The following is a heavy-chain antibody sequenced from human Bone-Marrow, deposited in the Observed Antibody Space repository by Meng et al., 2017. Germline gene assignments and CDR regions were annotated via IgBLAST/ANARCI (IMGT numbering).Heavy chain of an antibody. J-gene: IGHJ4*02. D-gene: IGHD3-22*01. CDR1: GYTFTSYD. CDR2: MNPNSGNT. Sequence: ASVQVSCKASGYTFTSYDINWVRQATGQGLEWMGWMNPNSGNTGYAQKFQGRVTMTRNTSISTAYMELSSLRSEDTAVYYCASGYYYDSSGYYYSAMETVWGQGTLVTVSS. CDR3: ASGYYYDSSGYYYSAMETV. V-gene: IGHV1-8*01.